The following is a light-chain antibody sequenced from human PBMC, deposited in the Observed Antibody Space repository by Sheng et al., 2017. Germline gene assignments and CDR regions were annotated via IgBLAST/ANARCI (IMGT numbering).Light chain of an antibody. Sequence: EIVLTQSPGTLSLSPGERATLSCKASQSFNSNSLAWYQQKPGQPPRLLIHGASTRATGVPDRFSGSGSGTDFSLIVNRLEPEDFAVYYCQQYGSSPPWTFGQGTKVEIK. CDR3: QQYGSSPPWT. CDR1: QSFNSNS. V-gene: IGKV3-20*01. CDR2: GAS. J-gene: IGKJ1*01.